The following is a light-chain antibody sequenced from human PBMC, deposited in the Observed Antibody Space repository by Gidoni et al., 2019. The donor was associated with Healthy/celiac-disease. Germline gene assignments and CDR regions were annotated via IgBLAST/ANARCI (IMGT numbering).Light chain of an antibody. CDR1: QGISSY. CDR3: QQLNSYPPWT. CDR2: AAS. Sequence: DIQLTQSPSFLSASVGDRVTSTCRASQGISSYLAWYQLKPGKAPKLMIYAASTLQSGVPSRFSGSGSGTEFTLTISSLQPEDFATYYCQQLNSYPPWTFXXXTKVEIK. J-gene: IGKJ1*01. V-gene: IGKV1-9*01.